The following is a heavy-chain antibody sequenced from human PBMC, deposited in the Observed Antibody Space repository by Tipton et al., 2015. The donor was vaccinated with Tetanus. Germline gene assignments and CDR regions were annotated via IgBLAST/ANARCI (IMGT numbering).Heavy chain of an antibody. CDR1: GGSISSDGAY. Sequence: TLSLTCTVSGGSISSDGAYWSWIRQHPGEGLEWIGYLSNSGSTYYNPSLKSRVTISVDTSQKQISLKVNSVTAADTAVYYCARERGVRGGYYYYHGMDVWDQGTTVTVSS. CDR2: LSNSGST. D-gene: IGHD3-10*01. V-gene: IGHV4-31*03. CDR3: ARERGVRGGYYYYHGMDV. J-gene: IGHJ6*02.